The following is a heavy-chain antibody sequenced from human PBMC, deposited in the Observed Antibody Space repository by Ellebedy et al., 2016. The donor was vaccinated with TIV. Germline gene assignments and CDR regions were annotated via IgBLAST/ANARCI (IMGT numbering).Heavy chain of an antibody. Sequence: MPSETLSLTCAVTGDSVSDLHWWTWVRQPPGKGLEWVGEIHSIIGNTNYNPSLKGRVTISADTSKNQFSLGLTSVTTADTAVYYCAREVFGYSGYRIFDYWGQGTLVTVSS. CDR1: GDSVSDLHW. J-gene: IGHJ4*02. V-gene: IGHV4-4*02. CDR2: IHSIIGNT. D-gene: IGHD5-12*01. CDR3: AREVFGYSGYRIFDY.